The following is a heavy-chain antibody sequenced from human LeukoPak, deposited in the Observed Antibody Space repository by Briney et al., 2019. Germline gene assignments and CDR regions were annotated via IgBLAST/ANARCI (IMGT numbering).Heavy chain of an antibody. D-gene: IGHD6-19*01. CDR3: ATSQSWLVPYSFDY. CDR1: GGSISTYY. V-gene: IGHV4-59*01. Sequence: SETLSLTCTVSGGSISTYYWTWIRQPPGKGLEWIGNVYYSGCTNYNPSLKSRVTISVDTSKNQFSLKLRSVTAADTAVYYCATSQSWLVPYSFDYWGQGTLVTFSS. CDR2: VYYSGCT. J-gene: IGHJ4*02.